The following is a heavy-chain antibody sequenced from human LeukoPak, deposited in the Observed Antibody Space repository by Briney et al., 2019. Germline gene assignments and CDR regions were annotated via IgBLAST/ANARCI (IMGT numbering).Heavy chain of an antibody. J-gene: IGHJ4*02. D-gene: IGHD2-2*01. V-gene: IGHV3-23*01. Sequence: QPGGSLRLSCAASGFTFSSYAMSWVRQAPGKGLEWVSAISGGGGSTYYADSVKGRFTISRDNSKNTLYLQMNSLRAEDTAVYYCAKDPDQTRNIVVVPAPWNYWGQGTLVTVSS. CDR3: AKDPDQTRNIVVVPAPWNY. CDR1: GFTFSSYA. CDR2: ISGGGGST.